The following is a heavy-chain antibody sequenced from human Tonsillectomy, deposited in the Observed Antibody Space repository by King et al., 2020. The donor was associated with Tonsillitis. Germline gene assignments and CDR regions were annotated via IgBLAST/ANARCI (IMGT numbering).Heavy chain of an antibody. V-gene: IGHV5-10-1*03. CDR3: ARRDCRSTSCYFDY. J-gene: IGHJ4*02. Sequence: VQLVESGAEVKKPGESLRISCKGSGYSFTSYWISWVRQMPGKGLEWMGRIDPSDSYTYYSPPFQGHVTISADKSITTAYLQWSSLKASDTAMYYCARRDCRSTSCYFDYWGQGTLVTVSS. CDR2: IDPSDSYT. CDR1: GYSFTSYW. D-gene: IGHD2-2*01.